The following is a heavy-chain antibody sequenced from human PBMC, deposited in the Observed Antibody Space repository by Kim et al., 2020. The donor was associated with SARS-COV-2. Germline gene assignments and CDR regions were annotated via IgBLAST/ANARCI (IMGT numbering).Heavy chain of an antibody. D-gene: IGHD6-6*01. CDR1: GFSLSTSGVG. CDR2: IYWDDDK. J-gene: IGHJ4*02. Sequence: SGPTLVNPTQTLTLTCTFSGFSLSTSGVGVGWIRQPPGKALEWLALIYWDDDKRYSPSLKSRLTITKDTSKNQVVLTMTNMDPVDTATYYCAHSLGGIAARLSYQPPYYFDYWGQGTLVTVSS. V-gene: IGHV2-5*02. CDR3: AHSLGGIAARLSYQPPYYFDY.